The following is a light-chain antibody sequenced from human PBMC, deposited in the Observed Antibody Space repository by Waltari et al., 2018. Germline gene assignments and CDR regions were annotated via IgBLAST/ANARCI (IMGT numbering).Light chain of an antibody. CDR2: EVT. V-gene: IGLV2-23*02. CDR3: SSYTTSHTVL. Sequence: QSALTQPASVSGSPGQSITISCTGTSSDVGGYNLVSWYQQHPGKAPKVMIYEVTERPSGVSDRFSGSKSGDTASLTISDLHAEDEADYFCSSYTTSHTVLFGGGTTLTVL. J-gene: IGLJ2*01. CDR1: SSDVGGYNL.